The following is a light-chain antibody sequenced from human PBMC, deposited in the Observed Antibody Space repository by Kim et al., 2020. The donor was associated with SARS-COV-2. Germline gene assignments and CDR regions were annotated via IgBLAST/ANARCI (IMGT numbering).Light chain of an antibody. V-gene: IGKV1-9*01. CDR1: HSISSH. CDR2: IAS. CDR3: QQLNVYPLT. J-gene: IGKJ4*01. Sequence: VGDRVTISCRASHSISSHLAWYQHKPGKAPKLLIYIASTLQSGVPSRFSGSGSVTDYSLSISSLQPEDFATYYCQQLNVYPLTFGGGTQVDIK.